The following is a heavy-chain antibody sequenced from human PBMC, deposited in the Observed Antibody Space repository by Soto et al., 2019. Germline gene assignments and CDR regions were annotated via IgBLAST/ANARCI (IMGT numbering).Heavy chain of an antibody. Sequence: GGSLRLSCVVSGFTFSSNWMYWVRQAPGKGLEWLANIKYDGSEKNYGDSVKGRFAISRDNAKNSLYLQMNSLSVDDTAVYYCARGLYSRGYWGQGTLVIVSS. D-gene: IGHD3-16*01. V-gene: IGHV3-7*03. CDR2: IKYDGSEK. J-gene: IGHJ4*02. CDR1: GFTFSSNW. CDR3: ARGLYSRGY.